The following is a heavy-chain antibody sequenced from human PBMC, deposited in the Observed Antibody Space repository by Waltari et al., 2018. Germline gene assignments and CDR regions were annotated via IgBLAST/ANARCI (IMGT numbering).Heavy chain of an antibody. D-gene: IGHD1-1*01. CDR3: ARELILTTETFDI. CDR2: IWFDGTNK. V-gene: IGHV3-33*08. J-gene: IGHJ3*02. CDR1: QFPFRSYV. Sequence: QVQVVDAVGGVVQPGGYMRLSCAASQFPFRSYVMHWVRQAPGKGLEWVALIWFDGTNKYYADSVKGRFTVSRDNSNNMLYLQMNSLRADDSAIYYCARELILTTETFDIWGQGTMVTVSS.